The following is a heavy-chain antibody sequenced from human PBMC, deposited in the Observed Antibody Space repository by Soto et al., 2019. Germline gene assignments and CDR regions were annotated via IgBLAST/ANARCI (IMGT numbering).Heavy chain of an antibody. CDR3: ARGDYDILTGIFDY. V-gene: IGHV3-20*04. CDR1: GFTFDDYG. Sequence: GGSLRLSCAASGFTFDDYGMSWVRQAPGKGLEWVSGINWNGGSTGYADSVKGRFTISRDNAKNSLYLQMNSLRAEDTALYYCARGDYDILTGIFDYWGQGTLVTVSS. D-gene: IGHD3-9*01. CDR2: INWNGGST. J-gene: IGHJ4*02.